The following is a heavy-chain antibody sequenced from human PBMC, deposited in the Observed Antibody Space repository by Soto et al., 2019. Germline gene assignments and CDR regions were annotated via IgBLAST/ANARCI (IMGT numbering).Heavy chain of an antibody. CDR2: ISYDGSNK. V-gene: IGHV3-30*18. J-gene: IGHJ4*02. CDR1: GFTFSSYG. D-gene: IGHD3-16*01. Sequence: PGGSLRLSCAASGFTFSSYGMHWVRQAPGKGLEWVAIISYDGSNKYYADSVKGRFTISRDNSKNTLYLQMNSLRAEDTAVYYCAKESQFGAFDYWGQGTLVTVSS. CDR3: AKESQFGAFDY.